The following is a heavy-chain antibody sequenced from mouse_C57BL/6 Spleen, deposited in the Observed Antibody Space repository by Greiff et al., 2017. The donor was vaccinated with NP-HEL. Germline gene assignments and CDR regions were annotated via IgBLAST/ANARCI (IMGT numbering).Heavy chain of an antibody. CDR1: GYTFTSYW. J-gene: IGHJ2*01. Sequence: VQLQQPGAELVRPGSSVKLSCKASGYTFTSYWMDWVKQRPGQGLEWIGNIYPSDSETHYNQKFKDKATLTVDKSSSTAYMQLSSLTSEDSAGYYCARSEYKGVFDYWGQGATLTVS. CDR2: IYPSDSET. D-gene: IGHD1-3*01. CDR3: ARSEYKGVFDY. V-gene: IGHV1-61*01.